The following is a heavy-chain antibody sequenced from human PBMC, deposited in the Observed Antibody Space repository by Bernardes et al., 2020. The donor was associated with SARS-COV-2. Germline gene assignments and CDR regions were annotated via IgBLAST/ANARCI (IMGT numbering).Heavy chain of an antibody. V-gene: IGHV4-34*01. J-gene: IGHJ6*02. CDR1: SESFNAFY. D-gene: IGHD2-2*02. CDR3: ARSLGEYQLLYLGYTHHALDV. Sequence: SETLSLTCAVYSESFNAFYWSWIRQPPWKGLEWLGEINRSGSTNYNPSLKSRVSMSVDSFKKQFSLKLTSVTAADTAVYYCARSLGEYQLLYLGYTHHALDVWGQGTTVTVSS. CDR2: INRSGST.